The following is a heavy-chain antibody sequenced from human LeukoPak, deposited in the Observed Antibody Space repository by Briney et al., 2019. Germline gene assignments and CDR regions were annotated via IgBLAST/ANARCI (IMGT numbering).Heavy chain of an antibody. CDR2: ITSSSSYT. Sequence: GGSLRLSCAAPGITFSNYNMNWVRQAPGKGLEWISAITSSSSYTFYADSVKGRFTISRDNAQNSLYLQMNSLRAEDTAVYYCAELGITMIGGVWGRGTTVTISS. CDR3: AELGITMIGGV. V-gene: IGHV3-21*01. D-gene: IGHD3-10*02. J-gene: IGHJ6*04. CDR1: GITFSNYN.